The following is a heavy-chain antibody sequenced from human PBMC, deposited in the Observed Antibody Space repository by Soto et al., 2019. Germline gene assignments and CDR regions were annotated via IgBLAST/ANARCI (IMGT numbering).Heavy chain of an antibody. CDR1: GGSISSYY. CDR3: ARVIAAAPGTIDY. Sequence: PSETLSLTCTVSGGSISSYYWSWIRQPPGKGLEWIGYIYYSGSTNYNPSLKSRVTISVDTSKNQFSLKLSSVTAADTAVYYCARVIAAAPGTIDYWGQGTLVTVS. J-gene: IGHJ4*02. D-gene: IGHD6-13*01. CDR2: IYYSGST. V-gene: IGHV4-59*01.